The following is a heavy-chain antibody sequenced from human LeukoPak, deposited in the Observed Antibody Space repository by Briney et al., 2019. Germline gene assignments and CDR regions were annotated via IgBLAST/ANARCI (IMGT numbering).Heavy chain of an antibody. Sequence: PGGSLRLSCAASGFTFSDYYMSWIRQAPGKGLEWVSYISSSSSYTNYADSVKGRFTISRDNAKNSLYLQMNSLRAEDTAVYYCARDLFRSASQNCGGDCYPLGYDAFDIWGQGTMVTVSS. J-gene: IGHJ3*02. CDR2: ISSSSSYT. CDR1: GFTFSDYY. V-gene: IGHV3-11*05. D-gene: IGHD2-21*02. CDR3: ARDLFRSASQNCGGDCYPLGYDAFDI.